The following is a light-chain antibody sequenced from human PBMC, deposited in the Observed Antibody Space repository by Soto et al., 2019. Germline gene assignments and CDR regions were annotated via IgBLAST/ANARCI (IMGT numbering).Light chain of an antibody. Sequence: DIQLTQSPSFLSASVGDRVTITCRASQDISSYLAWYQQKPGKAPKLLIYGASTLQSGVPSRFSGSGSGTEFTLTISTLQPEDFATYYCHQLNSYPFTFGGGTKVEIK. CDR3: HQLNSYPFT. V-gene: IGKV1-9*01. J-gene: IGKJ4*01. CDR2: GAS. CDR1: QDISSY.